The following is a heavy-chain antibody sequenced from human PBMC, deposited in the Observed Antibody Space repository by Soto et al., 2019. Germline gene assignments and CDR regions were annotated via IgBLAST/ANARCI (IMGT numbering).Heavy chain of an antibody. J-gene: IGHJ4*02. D-gene: IGHD3-16*01. Sequence: EVQLVESGGGLVQPGGSLRLSCAASGFTFSSYWMHWVRQAPGKGLVWVSRSNSDGSSTHYADSVKGRFTISRDNDKNTLYLQMNSLRADDTAVYYCARVLRGHLTWTPAGYFHYWGQAILVTVSS. V-gene: IGHV3-74*01. CDR2: SNSDGSST. CDR1: GFTFSSYW. CDR3: ARVLRGHLTWTPAGYFHY.